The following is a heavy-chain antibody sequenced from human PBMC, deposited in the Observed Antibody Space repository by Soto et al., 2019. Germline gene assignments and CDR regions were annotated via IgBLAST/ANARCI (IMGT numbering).Heavy chain of an antibody. Sequence: ASVKVSCKASGYTFASYYMHWVRQAPGQGLEWMGIINPSGGSTSYAQKFQGRVTMTRDTSTSTVYMELSSLRSEDTAVYYCARASYSLAEGYYFDYWGQGTLVTVSS. CDR2: INPSGGST. CDR3: ARASYSLAEGYYFDY. CDR1: GYTFASYY. J-gene: IGHJ4*02. V-gene: IGHV1-46*01. D-gene: IGHD2-21*01.